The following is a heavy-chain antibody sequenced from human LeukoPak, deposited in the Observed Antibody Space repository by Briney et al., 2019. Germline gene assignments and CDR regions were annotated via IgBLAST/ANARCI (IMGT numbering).Heavy chain of an antibody. J-gene: IGHJ4*02. CDR1: GFTFSSYE. Sequence: PGGSLGLSCAASGFTFSSYEMNWVRQAPGKGLEWVSSIGTSSSRYYADSVKGRFTISRDNAKNSLYLQMNSLRAEDTAVYYCASILRGSTDDYWGQGTLVTVSS. D-gene: IGHD4-11*01. CDR2: IGTSSSR. V-gene: IGHV3-69-1*01. CDR3: ASILRGSTDDY.